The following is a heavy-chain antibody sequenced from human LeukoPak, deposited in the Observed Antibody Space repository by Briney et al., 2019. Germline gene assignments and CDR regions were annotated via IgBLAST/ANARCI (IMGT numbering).Heavy chain of an antibody. CDR1: GFTFSSYG. CDR3: AKEGGLPQPYYYCGMDV. CDR2: ISYDGSNK. V-gene: IGHV3-30*18. Sequence: GGSLRLSCAASGFTFSSYGMHWVRQAPGKGLEWVAVISYDGSNKYYADSVKGRFTISRDNSKNTLYLQMNSLRAEDTAVYYCAKEGGLPQPYYYCGMDVWGQGTTVTVSS. D-gene: IGHD3-16*01. J-gene: IGHJ6*02.